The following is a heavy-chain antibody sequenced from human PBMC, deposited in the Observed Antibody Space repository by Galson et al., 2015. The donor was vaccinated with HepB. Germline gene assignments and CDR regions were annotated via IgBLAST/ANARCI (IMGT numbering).Heavy chain of an antibody. CDR1: GYTFTSYG. D-gene: IGHD3-10*01. CDR3: ARDYWITMVRGVYNAFDI. Sequence: SVKVSCKASGYTFTSYGISWVRQAPGQGLEWVGWISAYNGNTNYAQKLQGRVTMTTDTSTSTAYMELRSLRSDDTAVYYCARDYWITMVRGVYNAFDIWGQGTMVTVSS. J-gene: IGHJ3*02. CDR2: ISAYNGNT. V-gene: IGHV1-18*01.